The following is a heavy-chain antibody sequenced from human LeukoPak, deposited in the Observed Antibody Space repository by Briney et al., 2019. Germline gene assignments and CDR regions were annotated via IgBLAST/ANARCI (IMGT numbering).Heavy chain of an antibody. CDR1: GFTVSSTY. D-gene: IGHD2-2*01. V-gene: IGHV3-53*01. CDR2: IYKDGKT. Sequence: GGSLRLSCAASGFTVSSTYMSWVRQAPGKGLEWVSVIYKDGKTYYIDSVKGRFTISRDTSKNTLYLQMNSLRVEDTAVYYCARAIVVPAATTTYFDYWGQGTLVTVSS. CDR3: ARAIVVPAATTTYFDY. J-gene: IGHJ4*02.